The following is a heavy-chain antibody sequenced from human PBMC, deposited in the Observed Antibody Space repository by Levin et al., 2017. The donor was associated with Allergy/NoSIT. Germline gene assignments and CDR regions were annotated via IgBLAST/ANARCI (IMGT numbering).Heavy chain of an antibody. CDR2: IYYSGST. D-gene: IGHD3-10*01. V-gene: IGHV4-30-4*01. CDR1: GGSISSGDYY. Sequence: TSETLSLTCTVSGGSISSGDYYWSWIRQPPGKGLEWIGYIYYSGSTYYNPSLKSRVTISVDTSKNQFSLKLSSVTAADTAVYYCARGGPDGSGGNWFDPWGQGTLVTVSS. CDR3: ARGGPDGSGGNWFDP. J-gene: IGHJ5*02.